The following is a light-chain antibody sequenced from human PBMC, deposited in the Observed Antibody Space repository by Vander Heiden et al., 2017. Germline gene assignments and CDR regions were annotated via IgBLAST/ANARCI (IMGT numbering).Light chain of an antibody. V-gene: IGLV1-44*01. J-gene: IGLJ2*01. CDR1: SSNIGGNS. CDR3: AAWDDSLNGVV. CDR2: SSS. Sequence: QSVLPQSPSASGTPGQRVAISCSGSSSNIGGNSVNWYQQLPGSAPTLLIYSSSQRPSGVPDRFSGSKSGTSASLAISGLQSDDEADYYCAAWDDSLNGVVFGGGTKLTVL.